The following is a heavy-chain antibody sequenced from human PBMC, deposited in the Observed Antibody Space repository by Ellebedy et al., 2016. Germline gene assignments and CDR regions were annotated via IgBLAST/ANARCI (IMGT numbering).Heavy chain of an antibody. V-gene: IGHV3-53*01. CDR2: IYSGGNT. CDR1: GFTVSSSY. Sequence: GGSLRLSCAASGFTVSSSYMSWVRQAPGKGLEWASVIYSGGNTYYADSVRGRFTISRDNSKNTLLLQLNSLRAEDTAVYYCARARSGYADTWYVGYFDSWGQGALVTVSS. CDR3: ARARSGYADTWYVGYFDS. D-gene: IGHD6-13*01. J-gene: IGHJ4*02.